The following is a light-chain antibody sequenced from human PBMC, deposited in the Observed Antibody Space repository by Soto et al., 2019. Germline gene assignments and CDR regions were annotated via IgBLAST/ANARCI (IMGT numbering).Light chain of an antibody. Sequence: QSALTQPASVSGSPGQSITISCTGTSSDVGGYNYVSWYQQHPGKAPKLMTYEVSNRPSGVSNRFSGSKSGNTASLTISGLQAEDEADYYCSSYTSSSPLEGNVFGTGTKVTVL. CDR2: EVS. J-gene: IGLJ1*01. V-gene: IGLV2-14*01. CDR3: SSYTSSSPLEGNV. CDR1: SSDVGGYNY.